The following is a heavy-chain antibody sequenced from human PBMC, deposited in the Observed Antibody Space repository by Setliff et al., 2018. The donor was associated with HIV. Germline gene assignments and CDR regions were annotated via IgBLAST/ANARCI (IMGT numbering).Heavy chain of an antibody. CDR1: GYSLSTYA. CDR3: VRLTADRTNYYYYMGV. D-gene: IGHD2-8*01. Sequence: ASVKVSCKASGYSLSTYAISWVRQAPGQGLEWMGWIDSNNGNRNFAQKFRGRVTMTTDISTNTAYMEVRSLSFDDTAVYYCVRLTADRTNYYYYMGVWGKGTTVTVSS. J-gene: IGHJ6*03. CDR2: IDSNNGNR. V-gene: IGHV1-18*01.